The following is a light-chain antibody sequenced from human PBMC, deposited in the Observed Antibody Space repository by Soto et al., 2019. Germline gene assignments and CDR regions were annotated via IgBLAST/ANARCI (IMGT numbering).Light chain of an antibody. J-gene: IGLJ2*01. CDR1: SSDVGTYNY. CDR2: EVS. V-gene: IGLV2-14*01. CDR3: NSYTSSSTLVV. Sequence: QSALTQPSSVSGSPGQSITISCTGTSSDVGTYNYVSWYQQHPGKAPKLVIYEVSNRPSGVSNRFSGSKSGNTASLTISGLQAEDEADYYCNSYTSSSTLVVFGGGTQLTVL.